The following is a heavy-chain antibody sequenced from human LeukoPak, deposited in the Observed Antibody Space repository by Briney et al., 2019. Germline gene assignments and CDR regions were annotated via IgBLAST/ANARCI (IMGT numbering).Heavy chain of an antibody. V-gene: IGHV5-51*01. CDR2: IYPGDSDT. CDR3: ARLVDSSGYYHFFFFDY. J-gene: IGHJ4*02. D-gene: IGHD3-22*01. CDR1: GYSFTSYW. Sequence: GESLKISCKGSGYSFTSYWIGWVRQMPGKGLEWMGIIYPGDSDTRYSPSFQGQVTISADKSISTAYLQWSSLKASDTAMYYCARLVDSSGYYHFFFFDYWGQGTLVTVSS.